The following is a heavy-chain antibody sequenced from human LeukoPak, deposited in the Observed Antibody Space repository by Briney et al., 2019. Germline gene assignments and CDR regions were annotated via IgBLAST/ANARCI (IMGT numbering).Heavy chain of an antibody. D-gene: IGHD6-13*01. Sequence: PGGSLRLSCAASGFTFSSYAMSWVRQAPGKGLEWVSTISGSGGSTYYADSVKGRFTISRDNSKNTLYLQMNSLRAEDTAVYYCAKHDRYSSSWHYFDYWGQGTLVTVSS. CDR2: ISGSGGST. CDR1: GFTFSSYA. CDR3: AKHDRYSSSWHYFDY. J-gene: IGHJ4*02. V-gene: IGHV3-23*01.